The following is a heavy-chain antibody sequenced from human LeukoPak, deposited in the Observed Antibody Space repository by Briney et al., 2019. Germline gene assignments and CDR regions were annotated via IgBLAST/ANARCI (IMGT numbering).Heavy chain of an antibody. Sequence: GGSLRLSCAASGFTVSSNYMSWVRQAPGKGLEWASVIYSGGSTYYADSVKGRFTISRDNSKNTLYLQMNSLRAEDTAVYYCARVRRPYSSSWYRVNWFDPWGQGTLVTVSS. CDR1: GFTVSSNY. CDR2: IYSGGST. J-gene: IGHJ5*02. D-gene: IGHD6-13*01. CDR3: ARVRRPYSSSWYRVNWFDP. V-gene: IGHV3-53*01.